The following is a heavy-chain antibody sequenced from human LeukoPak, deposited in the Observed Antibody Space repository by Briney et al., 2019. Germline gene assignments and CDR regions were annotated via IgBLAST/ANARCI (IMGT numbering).Heavy chain of an antibody. D-gene: IGHD2-15*01. CDR1: GGSVSSGSYY. CDR2: IYYSGST. V-gene: IGHV4-61*01. J-gene: IGHJ6*02. CDR3: AESFSGRYYYYGMDV. Sequence: SETLSLTCTVSGGSVSSGSYYWSWIRQPPGKGLEWIGYIYYSGSTNYNPSLKSRVTISVDTSKNQFSLKLSSVTAADTAVYYCAESFSGRYYYYGMDVWGQGTTVTVSS.